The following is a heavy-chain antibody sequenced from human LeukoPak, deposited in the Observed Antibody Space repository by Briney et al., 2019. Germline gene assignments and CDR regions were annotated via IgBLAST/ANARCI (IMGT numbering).Heavy chain of an antibody. V-gene: IGHV4-59*11. CDR3: ARGGASTVPYTPHFDY. J-gene: IGHJ4*02. Sequence: PSETLSLTCTVSGGSISSHYWSWIRQSPGKGLEWIGYTSYIGRTNSNPSLKSRVTMSVDRSKSQFSLKLSSVTAADTAVYYCARGGASTVPYTPHFDYWGQGTLVTVSS. CDR1: GGSISSHY. D-gene: IGHD4-17*01. CDR2: TSYIGRT.